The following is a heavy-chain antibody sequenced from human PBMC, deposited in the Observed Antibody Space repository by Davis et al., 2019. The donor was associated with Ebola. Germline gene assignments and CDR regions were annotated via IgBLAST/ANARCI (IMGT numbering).Heavy chain of an antibody. D-gene: IGHD3-3*01. CDR2: INAGNGNT. Sequence: ASVKVSCKASGYTFTSYAMHWVRQAPGQRLEWMGWINAGNGNTKYSQKFQGRVTITRDTSASTAYMELSRLRSDDTAVYYCARDLPWSGYYEGFGMDVWGQGTTVTVSS. CDR3: ARDLPWSGYYEGFGMDV. J-gene: IGHJ6*02. CDR1: GYTFTSYA. V-gene: IGHV1-3*01.